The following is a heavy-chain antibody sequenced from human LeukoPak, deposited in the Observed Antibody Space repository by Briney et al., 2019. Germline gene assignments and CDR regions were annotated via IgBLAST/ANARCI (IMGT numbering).Heavy chain of an antibody. V-gene: IGHV3-7*01. CDR3: ARDNGPGSYINY. J-gene: IGHJ4*02. CDR2: IKQDGSEK. CDR1: GFTFSSYW. D-gene: IGHD3-10*01. Sequence: HPGGSLRLYCAASGFTFSSYWMSWVRQAPGKGLEWVANIKQDGSEKYYVDSVKGRFTISRDNAKNSLDLQMNSLRAEDTAVYYCARDNGPGSYINYWGQGTLVTVSS.